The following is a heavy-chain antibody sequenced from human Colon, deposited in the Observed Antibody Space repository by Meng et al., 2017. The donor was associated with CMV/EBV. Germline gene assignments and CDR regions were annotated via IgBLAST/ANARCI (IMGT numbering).Heavy chain of an antibody. J-gene: IGHJ4*02. D-gene: IGHD2-21*02. CDR2: IIPMLDIP. V-gene: IGHV1-69*04. Sequence: CKASGYTFTSYYMHWVRQAPGQGLEWMGRIIPMLDIPNYAQKFQGRVTITADKSTGTAYMDLRTLRSDDTAVYYCARGVTVSSPFDYWGQGTLVTVSS. CDR3: ARGVTVSSPFDY. CDR1: GYTFTSYY.